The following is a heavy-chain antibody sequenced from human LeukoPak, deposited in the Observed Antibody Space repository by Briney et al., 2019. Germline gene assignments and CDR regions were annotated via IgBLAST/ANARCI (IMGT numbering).Heavy chain of an antibody. CDR3: GRETRSNTSLGY. V-gene: IGHV3-74*01. CDR2: INSDESST. D-gene: IGHD1-26*01. Sequence: GGSLRLSCAASGFTFSSYWMLWVRQAPGKGLVWVSRINSDESSTRYEDSVKGQFTISRDNAKNTLYLQMNSPRAEDTAVYYCGRETRSNTSLGYWGQGTLVTVSS. CDR1: GFTFSSYW. J-gene: IGHJ4*02.